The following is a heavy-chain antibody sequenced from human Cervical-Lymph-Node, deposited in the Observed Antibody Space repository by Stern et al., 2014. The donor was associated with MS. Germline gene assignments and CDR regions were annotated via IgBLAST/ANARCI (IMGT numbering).Heavy chain of an antibody. D-gene: IGHD4-17*01. CDR3: ARDLGTVTTPGDY. CDR1: GYTFTAYY. J-gene: IGHJ4*02. Sequence: VQLVQSGAEVKKPGASVSVSCKASGYTFTAYYLHWVRQAPGHGLEWMGWIKPNNGDTKYAQNFQGWVTMTRDTSISTAYMDLSSLTSDDTAIYYCARDLGTVTTPGDYWGQGTLVTVSS. V-gene: IGHV1-2*04. CDR2: IKPNNGDT.